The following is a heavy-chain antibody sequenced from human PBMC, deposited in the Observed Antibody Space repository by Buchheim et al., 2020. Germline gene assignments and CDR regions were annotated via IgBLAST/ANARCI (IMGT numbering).Heavy chain of an antibody. CDR2: ISYDGSNK. J-gene: IGHJ6*02. CDR3: AKDRDQYYYYGMDV. V-gene: IGHV3-30*18. CDR1: GFTFSSYG. Sequence: QVQLVESGGGVVQPGRSLRLSCAASGFTFSSYGMHWVRQAPGKGLEWVAVISYDGSNKYYADSVKGRFTISRDNSKNTLYLQMNSLRAEDTAVYYCAKDRDQYYYYGMDVWGQGTT. D-gene: IGHD2-2*01.